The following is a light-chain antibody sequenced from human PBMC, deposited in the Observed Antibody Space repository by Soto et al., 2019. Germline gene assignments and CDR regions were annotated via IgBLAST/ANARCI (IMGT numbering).Light chain of an antibody. CDR1: QSVSSSY. J-gene: IGKJ3*01. Sequence: EIVLTQSPGTLSLSPGERATLSCRASQSVSSSYLAWYQQKPGQAPRLLIYGASSRATGIPDRFSGSGSGTDFTLTISRLAPDDFAVYYCQHYGISPPEFTLGPGTKVDIK. V-gene: IGKV3-20*01. CDR2: GAS. CDR3: QHYGISPPEFT.